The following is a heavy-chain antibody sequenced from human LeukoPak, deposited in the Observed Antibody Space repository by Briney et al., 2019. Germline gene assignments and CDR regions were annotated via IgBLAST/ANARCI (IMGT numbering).Heavy chain of an antibody. Sequence: SETLSPTCTVSGGSISTYYWSWIRQPPGKGLECIGYMYYSGSTNYSPSLKSRVTISVDTSKNQFSLKLSSVTAEDTAVYYCARDTYGSGSYYNFYYYYYYMDVWGKGTTVTVSS. CDR1: GGSISTYY. J-gene: IGHJ6*03. V-gene: IGHV4-59*01. CDR2: MYYSGST. CDR3: ARDTYGSGSYYNFYYYYYYMDV. D-gene: IGHD3-10*01.